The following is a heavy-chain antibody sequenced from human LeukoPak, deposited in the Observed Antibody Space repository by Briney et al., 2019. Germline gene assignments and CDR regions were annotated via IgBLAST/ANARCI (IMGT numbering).Heavy chain of an antibody. CDR2: ISYDGSNK. V-gene: IGHV3-30*18. D-gene: IGHD6-19*01. CDR1: GFTFSSYG. Sequence: GRSLRISCAASGFTFSSYGMHWVRQAPGKGLEWVAVISYDGSNKYYADSVKGRFTISRDNSKNTLYLQMNSLRAEDTAVYYCAKDRDSSGLNWFDPWGQGTLVTVSS. CDR3: AKDRDSSGLNWFDP. J-gene: IGHJ5*02.